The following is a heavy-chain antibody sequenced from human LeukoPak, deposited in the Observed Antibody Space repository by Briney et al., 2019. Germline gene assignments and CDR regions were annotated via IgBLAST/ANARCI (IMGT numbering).Heavy chain of an antibody. V-gene: IGHV1-8*01. CDR1: GYTFTSYD. CDR3: ARVGLRYFASREYNWFDP. D-gene: IGHD3-9*01. J-gene: IGHJ5*02. Sequence: GASVKVSCKASGYTFTSYDINWVRQATGQGLEWMGWMNPKSANTGYAQKFQGRVTMTRNTPISTAYMELSSLRSEDTAVYYCARVGLRYFASREYNWFDPWGQGTLVTVSS. CDR2: MNPKSANT.